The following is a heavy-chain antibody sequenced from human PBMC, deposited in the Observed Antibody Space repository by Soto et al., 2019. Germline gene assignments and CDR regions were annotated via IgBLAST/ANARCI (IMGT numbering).Heavy chain of an antibody. V-gene: IGHV3-33*08. D-gene: IGHD1-7*01. Sequence: QEHLVQSGGGVVQPGRSWSSPLEAPDSFFVGYGWHGVRRPQGKGLGGVAVIWYDGSNKYYADSVKGRFTISRDNSKNMLYLQMDSLRDEDTAVYYCTRDGIGGTVFRGFCDYWGQGTLVTVSS. J-gene: IGHJ4*02. CDR2: IWYDGSNK. CDR1: DSFFVGYG. CDR3: TRDGIGGTVFRGFCDY.